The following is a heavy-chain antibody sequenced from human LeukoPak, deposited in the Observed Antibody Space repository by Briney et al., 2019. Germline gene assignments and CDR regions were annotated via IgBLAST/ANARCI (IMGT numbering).Heavy chain of an antibody. J-gene: IGHJ1*01. CDR1: GYTFTGYY. CDR3: ARAGYYYDSSGYYLYFQH. D-gene: IGHD3-22*01. Sequence: ASVKVSCKASGYTFTGYYMHWVRQAPGQGLEWMGWINPNSGGTNYAQKFQGRVTMTRDTSISTAYMELSRLRSDDTAVYYCARAGYYYDSSGYYLYFQHWGQGTLVTVSS. CDR2: INPNSGGT. V-gene: IGHV1-2*02.